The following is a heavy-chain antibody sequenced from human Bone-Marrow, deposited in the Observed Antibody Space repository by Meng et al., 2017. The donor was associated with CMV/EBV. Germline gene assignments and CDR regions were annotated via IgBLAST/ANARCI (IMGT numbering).Heavy chain of an antibody. Sequence: VSGFTFSSYGMHWVRQAPGKGLEWVAVISYDGSNKYYADSVKGRFTISRDNSKNTLYLQMNSLRAEDTAVYYCAKNREYQLPYWFDPWGQGTLVTVSS. CDR3: AKNREYQLPYWFDP. D-gene: IGHD2-2*01. CDR2: ISYDGSNK. CDR1: GFTFSSYG. J-gene: IGHJ5*02. V-gene: IGHV3-30*18.